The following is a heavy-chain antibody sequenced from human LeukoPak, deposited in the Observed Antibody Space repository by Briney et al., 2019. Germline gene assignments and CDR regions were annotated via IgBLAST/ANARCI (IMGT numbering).Heavy chain of an antibody. J-gene: IGHJ5*01. CDR2: ISWNSGSI. CDR3: VRDWDHFDFDS. Sequence: GRSLRLSCAASGFTFDDYAMHWVRQAPGKGLEWVSGISWNSGSIGYADSVKGRFTISRDNAKNTLYLQMMSLRAEDTAVYYCVRDWDHFDFDSWGQGTLVTVSS. V-gene: IGHV3-9*01. CDR1: GFTFDDYA. D-gene: IGHD3-9*01.